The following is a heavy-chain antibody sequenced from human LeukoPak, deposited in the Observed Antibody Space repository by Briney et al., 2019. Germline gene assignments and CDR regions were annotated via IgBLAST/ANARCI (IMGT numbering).Heavy chain of an antibody. CDR3: ASRDYYDSSGYQDAFDI. J-gene: IGHJ3*02. CDR2: IYSGGST. D-gene: IGHD3-22*01. CDR1: GFTVSSNY. V-gene: IGHV3-66*01. Sequence: TGGSLRLSCAASGFTVSSNYMSRVRQAPGKGLEWVSVIYSGGSTYYADSVKGRFTISRDNSKNTLYLQMNSLRAEDTAVYYCASRDYYDSSGYQDAFDIWGQGTMVTVSS.